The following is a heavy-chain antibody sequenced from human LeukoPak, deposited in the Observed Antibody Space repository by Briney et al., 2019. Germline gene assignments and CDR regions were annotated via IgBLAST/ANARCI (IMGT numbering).Heavy chain of an antibody. Sequence: SGPALVKPTQTLTLTCTFSGFSLSTSGMCVSWIRQPPEKALEWLARIDWDDDKYYSTSLKTRLTISKDTSKNQVVLTMTNMDPVDTATYYCARGGYCSSTSCFDYWGQGTLVTVSS. CDR2: IDWDDDK. J-gene: IGHJ4*02. V-gene: IGHV2-70*11. CDR1: GFSLSTSGMC. D-gene: IGHD2-2*01. CDR3: ARGGYCSSTSCFDY.